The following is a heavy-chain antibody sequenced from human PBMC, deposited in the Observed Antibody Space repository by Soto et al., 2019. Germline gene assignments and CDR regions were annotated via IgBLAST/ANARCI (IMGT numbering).Heavy chain of an antibody. Sequence: SETLSLTCTVSGGSISSYYWSWIRQPPGKGLEWIGYISYSGSTNYNPSLKSRVTISIDTSKTQFSLKLNSVTAADTAVYYCVRGIPWIQLWPYYFDPCGQGTLVTVSS. J-gene: IGHJ4*02. CDR3: VRGIPWIQLWPYYFDP. CDR1: GGSISSYY. D-gene: IGHD5-18*01. CDR2: ISYSGST. V-gene: IGHV4-59*01.